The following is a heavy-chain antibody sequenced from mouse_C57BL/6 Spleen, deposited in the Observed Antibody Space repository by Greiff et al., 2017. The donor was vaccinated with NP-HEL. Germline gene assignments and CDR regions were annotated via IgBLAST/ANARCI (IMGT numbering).Heavy chain of an antibody. J-gene: IGHJ4*01. CDR1: GYAFSSSW. V-gene: IGHV1-82*01. D-gene: IGHD1-1*01. CDR3: ARWGGSSYSYAMDS. Sequence: QVQLQQSGPELVKPGASVKISCKASGYAFSSSWMNWVKQRPGKGLEWIGRIYPGDGDTNYNGKFKGKATLTADKSSSTAYMQLSSLTSEDSAVYFCARWGGSSYSYAMDSWGQGTSVTVSS. CDR2: IYPGDGDT.